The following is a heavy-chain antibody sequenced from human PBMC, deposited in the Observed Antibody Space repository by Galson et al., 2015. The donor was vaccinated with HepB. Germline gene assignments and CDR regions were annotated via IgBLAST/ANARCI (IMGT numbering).Heavy chain of an antibody. Sequence: SLRLSCAASGLTSSKSTMTWVRQAPGKGLEWVSTISSGGDGTYYADSVKGRFTISRDNSKSTLYLQMNNLRAEDTALYFCARFDCTGTICYSWGQGVLVTVSS. CDR3: ARFDCTGTICYS. CDR2: ISSGGDGT. V-gene: IGHV3-23*01. J-gene: IGHJ4*02. D-gene: IGHD2-21*02. CDR1: GLTSSKST.